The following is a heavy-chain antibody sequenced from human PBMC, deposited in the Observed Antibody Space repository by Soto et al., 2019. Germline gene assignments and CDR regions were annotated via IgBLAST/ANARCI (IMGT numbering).Heavy chain of an antibody. CDR1: GFTFSDYY. CDR2: ISSSGSTI. Sequence: GGSLRLSCAASGFTFSDYYMSWIRQAPGKGLEWVSYISSSGSTIYYADSVKGRFTISRDNAKNSLYLQMNSLRAEDTAVYYCARVRYCSSTSCQYFDYWGQGTLVTVSS. D-gene: IGHD2-2*01. J-gene: IGHJ4*02. CDR3: ARVRYCSSTSCQYFDY. V-gene: IGHV3-11*01.